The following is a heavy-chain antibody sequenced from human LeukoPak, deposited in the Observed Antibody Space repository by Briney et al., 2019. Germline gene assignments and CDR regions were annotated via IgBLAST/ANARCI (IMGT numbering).Heavy chain of an antibody. CDR3: ARDASLYRSENTCYWAFDY. CDR1: GFTLNSYW. V-gene: IGHV3-7*01. D-gene: IGHD3-16*02. J-gene: IGHJ4*02. CDR2: IKQDGSNT. Sequence: PGGSLRLSCAASGFTLNSYWMSWVRQAPGKGLEWVANIKQDGSNTYYVDSVKGRFTISRDNAKNSLYLKMNSLRAEDTAVYYCARDASLYRSENTCYWAFDYWGQGTLVTVSS.